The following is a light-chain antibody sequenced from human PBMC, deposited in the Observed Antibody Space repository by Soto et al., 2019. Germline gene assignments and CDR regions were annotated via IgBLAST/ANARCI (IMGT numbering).Light chain of an antibody. CDR2: GAS. Sequence: EIVLTQSPGTLSLSPGEGVTLSCRASQSVSSSYLAWYQQKPGQAPRLLIYGASSRATGIPDRFSGSGSGTDFTLTISRLEPEDFAVYYCQQYGSSPGTFGQGTKVDI. J-gene: IGKJ1*01. V-gene: IGKV3-20*01. CDR3: QQYGSSPGT. CDR1: QSVSSSY.